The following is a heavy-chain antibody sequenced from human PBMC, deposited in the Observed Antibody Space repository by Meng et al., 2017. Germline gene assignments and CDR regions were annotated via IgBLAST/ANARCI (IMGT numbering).Heavy chain of an antibody. D-gene: IGHD5-12*01. CDR3: ARDGGYSGYDRGDY. J-gene: IGHJ4*02. Sequence: GESLKISCAASGFTFSSYGMHWVRQAPGKGLEWVAVIWYDGSNKYYADSVKGRFTISRDNSKNTLYLQMNSLRAEDTAVYYCARDGGYSGYDRGDYWGQGTPVTVSS. CDR2: IWYDGSNK. V-gene: IGHV3-33*01. CDR1: GFTFSSYG.